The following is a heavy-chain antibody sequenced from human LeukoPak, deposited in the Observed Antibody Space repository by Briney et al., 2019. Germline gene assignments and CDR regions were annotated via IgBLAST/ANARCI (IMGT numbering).Heavy chain of an antibody. Sequence: STNYNPSLKSRVTISVDTSKNQFSLKLSSVTAADTAVYYCARHAAGYRSGSYQVTWFDPWGQGTLVTVSS. V-gene: IGHV4-34*01. CDR2: ST. CDR3: ARHAAGYRSGSYQVTWFDP. D-gene: IGHD3-10*01. J-gene: IGHJ5*02.